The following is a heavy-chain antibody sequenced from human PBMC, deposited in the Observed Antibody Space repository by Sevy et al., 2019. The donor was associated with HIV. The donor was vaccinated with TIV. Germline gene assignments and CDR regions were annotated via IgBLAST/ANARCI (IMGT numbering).Heavy chain of an antibody. J-gene: IGHJ5*02. CDR3: ARSDYGDYVGWFDP. V-gene: IGHV3-48*02. CDR1: GFTFSSSI. CDR2: ISGTGSTI. D-gene: IGHD4-17*01. Sequence: GGSLRLSCAASGFTFSSSIINWVRQAPGKGLEWVSSISGTGSTIYYADSVKGRFTISRDNAKNSLYLQMHSLRDEDTAVYDCARSDYGDYVGWFDPWGQGTLVTVSS.